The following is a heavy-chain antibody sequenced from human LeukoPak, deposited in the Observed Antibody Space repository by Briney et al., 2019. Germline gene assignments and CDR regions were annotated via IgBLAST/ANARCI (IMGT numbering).Heavy chain of an antibody. CDR3: ARALDYYDIRVWDY. J-gene: IGHJ4*02. CDR2: PDPGHGET. Sequence: ASVKVSCKVSGYTLTELSIHWVRQAPGKGLEWTGGPDPGHGETLYSQKFQGKVTMTEDTSTDTAYLDLSSLRSEDTAVYYCARALDYYDIRVWDYWGQGTLVTVSS. CDR1: GYTLTELS. V-gene: IGHV1-24*01. D-gene: IGHD3-22*01.